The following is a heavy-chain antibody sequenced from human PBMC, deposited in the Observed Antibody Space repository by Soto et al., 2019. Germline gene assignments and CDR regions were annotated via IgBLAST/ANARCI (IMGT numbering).Heavy chain of an antibody. V-gene: IGHV3-30-3*01. CDR1: GFTFSSYA. CDR2: ISYDGSNK. Sequence: QVQLVESGGGVVQPGRSLRLSCAASGFTFSSYAMHWVRQAPGKGLEWVAVISYDGSNKYYADSVKGRFTISRDNSKNTLYLQMNSLRAEDTAVYYCARAYTDYVWGSYRFLPFPAHFDYWGQGTLVTVSS. D-gene: IGHD3-16*02. J-gene: IGHJ4*02. CDR3: ARAYTDYVWGSYRFLPFPAHFDY.